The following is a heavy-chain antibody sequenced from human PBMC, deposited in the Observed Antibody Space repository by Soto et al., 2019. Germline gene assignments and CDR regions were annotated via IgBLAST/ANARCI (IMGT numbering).Heavy chain of an antibody. J-gene: IGHJ4*02. CDR3: ARDRIGTTGTLDY. Sequence: QVQLVQSGAEVKKPGASVKVSCKASGNTFTRSFMHWVRQAPGQRLEWLGLINPSGGGPNYTQKFQGRITLTRHTSTSTLYMELRSLTSQDTAVYYCARDRIGTTGTLDYWGQGTLVSVHS. D-gene: IGHD1-1*01. CDR1: GNTFTRSF. CDR2: INPSGGGP. V-gene: IGHV1-46*01.